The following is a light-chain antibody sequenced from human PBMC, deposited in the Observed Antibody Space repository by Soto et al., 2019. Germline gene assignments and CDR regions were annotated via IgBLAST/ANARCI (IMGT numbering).Light chain of an antibody. V-gene: IGKV3-20*01. CDR3: QQYGSSPRT. J-gene: IGKJ1*01. CDR1: QSVSSN. Sequence: ASQSVSSNLAWYQQKPGQAPRLLIYGASTRATGIPARFSGSGSGTEFTLTISRLEPEDFAVYYCQQYGSSPRTFGQGTKVDIK. CDR2: GAS.